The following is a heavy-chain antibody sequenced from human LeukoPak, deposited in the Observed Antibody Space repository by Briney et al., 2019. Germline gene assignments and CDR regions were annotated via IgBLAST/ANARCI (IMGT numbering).Heavy chain of an antibody. V-gene: IGHV4-59*08. D-gene: IGHD2-21*02. J-gene: IGHJ3*02. CDR3: ARVLPETLAYCGGDCYIDQAAFDI. CDR2: IYYSGST. Sequence: SETLSLTCTVSGGSISSYYWSWIRQPPGKGLEWIGYIYYSGSTNYNPSLKSRVTISVDTSKNQSSLKLSSVTAADTAVYYCARVLPETLAYCGGDCYIDQAAFDIWGQGTMVTVSS. CDR1: GGSISSYY.